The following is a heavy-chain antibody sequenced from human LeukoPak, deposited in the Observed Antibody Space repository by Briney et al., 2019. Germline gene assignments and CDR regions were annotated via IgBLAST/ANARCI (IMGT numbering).Heavy chain of an antibody. J-gene: IGHJ4*02. D-gene: IGHD3-10*01. CDR1: GYTLTELS. Sequence: ASVKVSCKVSGYTLTELSMHWVRQAPGKGLEWMGGFDPEDGETIYAQKFQGRVTMTEDTSTDTAYMELSSLRSEDTAVYYCATDSYMVRGALGDYWGQGTLVTFSS. CDR3: ATDSYMVRGALGDY. V-gene: IGHV1-24*01. CDR2: FDPEDGET.